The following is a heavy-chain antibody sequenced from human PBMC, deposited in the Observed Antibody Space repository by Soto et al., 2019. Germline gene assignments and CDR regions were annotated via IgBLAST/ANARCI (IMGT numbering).Heavy chain of an antibody. CDR2: IYYSGST. V-gene: IGHV4-59*08. CDR3: ARLDYGDYDFDY. CDR1: GGSISSYY. D-gene: IGHD4-17*01. J-gene: IGHJ4*02. Sequence: LETLSLTCTVSGGSISSYYWSWIRQPPGKGLEWIGYIYYSGSTNYNPSLKSRVTISVDTSKNQFSLKLSSVTAADTAVYYCARLDYGDYDFDYWGQGTLVTVSS.